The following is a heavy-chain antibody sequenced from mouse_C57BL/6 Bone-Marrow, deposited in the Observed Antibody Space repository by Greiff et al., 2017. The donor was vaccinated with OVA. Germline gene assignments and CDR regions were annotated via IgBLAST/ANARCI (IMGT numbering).Heavy chain of an antibody. J-gene: IGHJ4*01. CDR2: ILPGSGST. D-gene: IGHD2-4*01. CDR1: GYTFTGYW. V-gene: IGHV1-9*01. CDR3: ASDEYDGYYYAMDY. Sequence: VQLQQSGAELMKPGASVKLSCKATGYTFTGYWIEWVKQMPGHGLEWIGEILPGSGSTNYNEKFKGKATFTADTSSNTAYMQLSSLTTEDSAIYYCASDEYDGYYYAMDYWGQGTEVNVSS.